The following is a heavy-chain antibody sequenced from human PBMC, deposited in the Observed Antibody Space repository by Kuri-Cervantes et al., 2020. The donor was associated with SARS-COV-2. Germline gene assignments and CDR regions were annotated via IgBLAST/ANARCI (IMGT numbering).Heavy chain of an antibody. Sequence: GGSLRLSCAASGFTFSDYYMSWVRQAPGKGLEWVAFIRYDGNYKTYADAVKGRFTISRDNSKNTLYLQMDNLRAEDRAVYYCAKDLIAAAGNDYFYMDVWGTGTTVTVSS. J-gene: IGHJ6*03. D-gene: IGHD6-13*01. CDR2: IRYDGNYK. V-gene: IGHV3-30*02. CDR1: GFTFSDYY. CDR3: AKDLIAAAGNDYFYMDV.